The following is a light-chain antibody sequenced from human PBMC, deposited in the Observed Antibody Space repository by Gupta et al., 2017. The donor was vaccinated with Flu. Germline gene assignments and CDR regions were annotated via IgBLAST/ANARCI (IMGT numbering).Light chain of an antibody. Sequence: PSTLSASVGDRVTITCRASQSISSWLAWYQQKPGKAPKLLIYKASRLESGVPSRFSGSGSGTEFTLTISSRQPDDIAAYYCQQEEDYPITFGRGTKVEIK. CDR3: QQEEDYPIT. CDR1: QSISSW. J-gene: IGKJ4*01. CDR2: KAS. V-gene: IGKV1-5*03.